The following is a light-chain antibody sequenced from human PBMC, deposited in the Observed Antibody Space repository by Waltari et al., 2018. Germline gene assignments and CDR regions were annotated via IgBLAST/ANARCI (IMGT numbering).Light chain of an antibody. V-gene: IGKV1-39*01. CDR3: QQSYSTPWT. CDR1: QSISTY. Sequence: DIQMTQSPSSRSASVADRCTSTCRASQSISTYFNWYQQKPGKAPKLLIYAASSLQSGVPSRFSGSGSGTEFTLIISSLQPEDFATYYCQQSYSTPWTFGQGTKVDIK. CDR2: AAS. J-gene: IGKJ1*01.